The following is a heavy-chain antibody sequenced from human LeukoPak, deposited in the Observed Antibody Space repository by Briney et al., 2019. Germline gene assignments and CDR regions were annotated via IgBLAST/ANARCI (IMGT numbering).Heavy chain of an antibody. J-gene: IGHJ4*02. V-gene: IGHV6-1*01. D-gene: IGHD2-2*01. CDR1: GDSVSSNSTA. CDR3: PRFMQENQLLFPYYFDY. Sequence: SQTLSLTCVISGDSVSSNSTAWNWIRQSPSRGLEWLGRTDQRSRWYSDYALSVKSRITINPDTSKTQSSLQLKSVTPEDTPVYCCPRFMQENQLLFPYYFDYWGQGTLVAVSS. CDR2: TDQRSRWYS.